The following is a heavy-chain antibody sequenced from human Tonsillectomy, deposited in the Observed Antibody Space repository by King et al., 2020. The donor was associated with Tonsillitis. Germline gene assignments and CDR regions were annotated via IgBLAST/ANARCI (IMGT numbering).Heavy chain of an antibody. Sequence: QLVQSGGGVVQPGRSLRLSCEASGFTFSSYGMHWVRQAPGKGLEWVAVISYDGSTKFYADSVKGRFTISRDNSNSTLYLQMKSLRVEDTSLYYCAKSGDSYGFDSWGQGILVTVSS. D-gene: IGHD5-18*01. CDR1: GFTFSSYG. V-gene: IGHV3-30*18. CDR2: ISYDGSTK. CDR3: AKSGDSYGFDS. J-gene: IGHJ4*02.